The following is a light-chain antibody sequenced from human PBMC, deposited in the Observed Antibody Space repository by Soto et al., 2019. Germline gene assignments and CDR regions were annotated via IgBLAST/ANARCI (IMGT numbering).Light chain of an antibody. CDR1: QSVSSS. Sequence: EIVMTQSPATLAVSAGVRATLSCGASQSVSSSLAWYQQRPGQAPRLLIYGTSSRATGIPDRFSGSGSGTDFTLTISRLEPEDFAVYFCQRYGSSPLITFGQGTRLQTK. V-gene: IGKV3-20*01. CDR3: QRYGSSPLIT. J-gene: IGKJ5*01. CDR2: GTS.